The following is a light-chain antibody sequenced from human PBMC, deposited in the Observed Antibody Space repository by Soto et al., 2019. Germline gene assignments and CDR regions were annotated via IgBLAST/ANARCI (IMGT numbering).Light chain of an antibody. Sequence: DIQMTQSPSTLSASVGDRVTITCRASQTISNWLAWYQQKPGKAPKVLIYDASTLDGGVPSRFSGRRSGTDFTLTISSLQPSDFATYYCQQYNTYPLTFGGGTKVKI. CDR3: QQYNTYPLT. CDR1: QTISNW. J-gene: IGKJ4*01. V-gene: IGKV1-5*01. CDR2: DAS.